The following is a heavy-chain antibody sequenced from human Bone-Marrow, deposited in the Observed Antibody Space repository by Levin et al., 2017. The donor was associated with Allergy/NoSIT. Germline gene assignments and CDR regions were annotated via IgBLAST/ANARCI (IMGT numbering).Heavy chain of an antibody. CDR1: GGSISSYY. Sequence: SETLSLTCTVSGGSISSYYWSWIRQPPGKGLEWIGYIYYSGSTNYNPSLKSRVTISVDTSKNQFSLKLSSVTAADTAVYYCARGSGYPLAAFDIWGQGTMVTVSS. V-gene: IGHV4-59*08. CDR3: ARGSGYPLAAFDI. CDR2: IYYSGST. D-gene: IGHD3-22*01. J-gene: IGHJ3*02.